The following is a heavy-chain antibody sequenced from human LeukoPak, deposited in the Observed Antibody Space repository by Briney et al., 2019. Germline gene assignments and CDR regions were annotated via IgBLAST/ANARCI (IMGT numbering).Heavy chain of an antibody. J-gene: IGHJ1*01. CDR2: IYYSGST. CDR1: GGSISSGDYY. Sequence: SETLSLTCTVSGGSISSGDYYWSWIRQPPGKGLEWIGYIYYSGSTYYNPSLKSRVTISVDTSKNQFSLKLSSVTAAATAVYYCASDSGLKEFQHWGQGTLVTVS. V-gene: IGHV4-30-4*01. CDR3: ASDSGLKEFQH.